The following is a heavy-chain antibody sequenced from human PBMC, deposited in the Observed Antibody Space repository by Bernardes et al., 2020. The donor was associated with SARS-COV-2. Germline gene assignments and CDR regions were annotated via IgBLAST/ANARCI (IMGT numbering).Heavy chain of an antibody. Sequence: ASVKVSCKASGYTFTGYYMHWVRQAPGQGLEWMGLINPKSGGTTYTQKFQGRVTLTRDTSISTAYMELSRLRSDDTAVYYCARGSYNFWSGYLFDPWGQGTMVTVSS. D-gene: IGHD3-3*01. CDR3: ARGSYNFWSGYLFDP. J-gene: IGHJ3*01. V-gene: IGHV1-2*02. CDR2: INPKSGGT. CDR1: GYTFTGYY.